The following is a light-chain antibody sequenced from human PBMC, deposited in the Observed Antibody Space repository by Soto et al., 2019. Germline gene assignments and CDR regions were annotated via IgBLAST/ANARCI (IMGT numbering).Light chain of an antibody. CDR2: DAS. CDR1: QNINNY. V-gene: IGKV1-33*01. CDR3: QQYENLPT. Sequence: DIQMTHSPSSLSAPVGDRVTITCQASQNINNYLNWYQQKPGRAPKLLIYDASNLEAGVPSRFRGSGSGTDFTFTISRLQSEDIATYYCQQYENLPTFGQGTRLEIK. J-gene: IGKJ5*01.